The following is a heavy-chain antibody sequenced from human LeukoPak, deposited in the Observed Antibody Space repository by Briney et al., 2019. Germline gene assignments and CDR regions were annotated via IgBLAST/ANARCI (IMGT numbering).Heavy chain of an antibody. CDR1: GFTFTNAW. CDR3: TTAATTVTTLGYYYGMDV. V-gene: IGHV3-15*01. J-gene: IGHJ6*02. D-gene: IGHD4-17*01. Sequence: GGSLRLSCVASGFTFTNAWMNWVRQAPGQGLEWVGRIKGKTDGGTRDFAVPVKGRFTLSRDDSKSTMYLQMNSLKTEDTAVYYCTTAATTVTTLGYYYGMDVWGQGTTVTVSS. CDR2: IKGKTDGGTR.